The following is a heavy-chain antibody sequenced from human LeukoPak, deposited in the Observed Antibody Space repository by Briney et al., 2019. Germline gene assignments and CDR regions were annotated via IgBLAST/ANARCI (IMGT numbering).Heavy chain of an antibody. D-gene: IGHD5-24*01. Sequence: VASVKVSCKASGYTFTGYYMHWVRQAPGQGLEWMGWINPNSGGTNYAQKFQGRVTMTRDTSISTAYMELSRLRSDGTAVYYCARDPRRDGYNYYYYYMDVWGKGTTVTVSS. J-gene: IGHJ6*03. CDR1: GYTFTGYY. CDR2: INPNSGGT. CDR3: ARDPRRDGYNYYYYYMDV. V-gene: IGHV1-2*02.